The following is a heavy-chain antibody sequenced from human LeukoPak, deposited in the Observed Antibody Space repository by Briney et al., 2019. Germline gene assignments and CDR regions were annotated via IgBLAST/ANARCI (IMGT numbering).Heavy chain of an antibody. CDR2: INPSGGST. CDR3: ARGLHSSVKD. D-gene: IGHD3-22*01. CDR1: GYTFTSYY. J-gene: IGHJ4*02. Sequence: GASVKVSCKASGYTFTSYYIYWVRQAPGQGLEWMGIINPSGGSTIYAQKFQGRVTVTRDTSTSTVYMEVSSLRSEDTAVHYCARGLHSSVKDWGQGTLVTVSS. V-gene: IGHV1-46*01.